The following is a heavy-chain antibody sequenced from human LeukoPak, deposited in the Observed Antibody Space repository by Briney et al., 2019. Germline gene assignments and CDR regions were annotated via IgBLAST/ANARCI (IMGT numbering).Heavy chain of an antibody. V-gene: IGHV1-46*01. D-gene: IGHD2-2*01. Sequence: ASVKVSCKASGYTITTYYIHWVRQAPGQGLEWMGIINPSAGSTSYAQKFRGRITMTRDTSTTTAYMELSSLRSEDTAVYYCARGGKPAAAPQAHFDYWGQGTLVTVSS. J-gene: IGHJ4*02. CDR1: GYTITTYY. CDR3: ARGGKPAAAPQAHFDY. CDR2: INPSAGST.